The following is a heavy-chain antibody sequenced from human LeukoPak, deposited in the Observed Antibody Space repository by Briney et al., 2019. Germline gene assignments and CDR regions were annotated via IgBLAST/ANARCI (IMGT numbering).Heavy chain of an antibody. V-gene: IGHV4-59*01. CDR1: GGSISNYY. J-gene: IGHJ4*02. CDR2: LYHSGRT. CDR3: ARSTQASSTSFDS. D-gene: IGHD6-6*01. Sequence: SETLSLTCTVSGGSISNYYWSWIRQPPAKGLEYIGFLYHSGRTNYNPSLKSRVTMSVDKSKNQCSLRLTSVTAADTAIYFCARSTQASSTSFDSWGQGTLVTVSS.